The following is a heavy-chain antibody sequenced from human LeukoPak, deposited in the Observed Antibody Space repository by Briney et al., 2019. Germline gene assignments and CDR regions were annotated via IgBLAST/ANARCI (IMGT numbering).Heavy chain of an antibody. CDR1: GYSFTSYW. J-gene: IGHJ4*02. CDR3: ARLERGSYRAYYFDY. CDR2: IYPGDSDT. V-gene: IGHV5-51*01. Sequence: GESLKISCKGSGYSFTSYWIGWVRQMPGKGLEWMGIIYPGDSDTRYSPSFQGQVTTSADKSISTAYLQWSSLKASDTAMYYCARLERGSYRAYYFDYWGQGTLVTVSS. D-gene: IGHD1-26*01.